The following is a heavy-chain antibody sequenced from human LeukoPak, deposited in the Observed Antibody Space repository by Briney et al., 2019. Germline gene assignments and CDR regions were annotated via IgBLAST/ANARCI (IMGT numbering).Heavy chain of an antibody. Sequence: QPGGSLRLSCAASGFTFSSYAMSWVRQAPGKGLEWVSAISGSGGSTYYADSVKGRFTISRDNSKNTLYLQMNSLRAEDTAVYYCAGPLAAAGTVDWFYPWGQGTLVTVSS. J-gene: IGHJ5*02. CDR2: ISGSGGST. D-gene: IGHD6-13*01. V-gene: IGHV3-23*01. CDR1: GFTFSSYA. CDR3: AGPLAAAGTVDWFYP.